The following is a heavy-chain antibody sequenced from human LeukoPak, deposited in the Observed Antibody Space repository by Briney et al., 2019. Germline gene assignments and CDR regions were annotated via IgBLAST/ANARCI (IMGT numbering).Heavy chain of an antibody. V-gene: IGHV3-7*01. J-gene: IGHJ4*02. CDR1: GFTFSSYW. D-gene: IGHD4-17*01. CDR2: IKQDGSEK. CDR3: ASGYGDYGFDY. Sequence: GGSLRLSCAASGFTFSSYWMSWVRQAPGKGLEWEANIKQDGSEKYYVDSVKGRFTISRDNAKNSLYLQMNSLRAEDTAVYYCASGYGDYGFDYWGQGTLVTVSS.